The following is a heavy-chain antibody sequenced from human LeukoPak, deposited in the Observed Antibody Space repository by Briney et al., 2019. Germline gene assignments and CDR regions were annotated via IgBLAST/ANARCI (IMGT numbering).Heavy chain of an antibody. CDR2: IYTSGST. CDR3: AREYCGGDCYNSHFDY. Sequence: PSETLSLTCTVSGGSISSYYWSWIRQPAGKGLEWIGRIYTSGSTNYNPSLKSRVTMSVDTSKNQFSLKLSSVTAADTAVYYCAREYCGGDCYNSHFDYWGQGTLVTVSS. CDR1: GGSISSYY. V-gene: IGHV4-4*07. D-gene: IGHD2-21*01. J-gene: IGHJ4*02.